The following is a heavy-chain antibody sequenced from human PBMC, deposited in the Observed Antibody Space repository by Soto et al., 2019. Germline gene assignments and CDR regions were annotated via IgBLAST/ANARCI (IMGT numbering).Heavy chain of an antibody. J-gene: IGHJ4*02. CDR2: ISYDGSNK. CDR3: AKDPFYCISTSCYPDY. D-gene: IGHD2-2*01. V-gene: IGHV3-30*18. CDR1: GFTFSSYG. Sequence: PGGSLRLSCAASGFTFSSYGMHWVRQAPGKGLEWVAVISYDGSNKYYADSVKGRFTISRDNSKNTLYLQMNSLRAEDTAVYYCAKDPFYCISTSCYPDYWGQGTLVTVSS.